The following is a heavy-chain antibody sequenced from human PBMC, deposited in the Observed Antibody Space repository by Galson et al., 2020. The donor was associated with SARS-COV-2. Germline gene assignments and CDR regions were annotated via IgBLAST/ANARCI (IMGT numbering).Heavy chain of an antibody. CDR1: GLTFGDYA. Sequence: GESLRLSCTAYGLTFGDYAMSWFRQAPGKGLEWVGFIRSKAYGGTTEYAASVKGRFTISRDDPKSIAYLQMNSLKTEDTAVYYCTSQIPPRYDSSGYYTGYYFDYWGQGTLVTVSS. V-gene: IGHV3-49*03. CDR3: TSQIPPRYDSSGYYTGYYFDY. J-gene: IGHJ4*02. D-gene: IGHD3-22*01. CDR2: IRSKAYGGTT.